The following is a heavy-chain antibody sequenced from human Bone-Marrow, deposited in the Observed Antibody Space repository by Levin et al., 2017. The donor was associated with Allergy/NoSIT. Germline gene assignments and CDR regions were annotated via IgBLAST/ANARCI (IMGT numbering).Heavy chain of an antibody. D-gene: IGHD3-16*01. CDR2: ISYSGTT. J-gene: IGHJ4*02. Sequence: SCTVSGGSISGSNFYWGWMRQPPGKGLEWIGSISYSGTTHYSPSLKGRVTISVDTSRNQFSLKLTSVIAADTAVYYCARSVGFWGQGTLVIVSA. V-gene: IGHV4-39*07. CDR1: GGSISGSNFY. CDR3: ARSVGF.